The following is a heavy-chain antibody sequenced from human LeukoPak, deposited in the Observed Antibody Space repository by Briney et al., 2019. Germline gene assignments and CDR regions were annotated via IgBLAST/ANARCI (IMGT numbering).Heavy chain of an antibody. D-gene: IGHD7-27*01. CDR2: IYSGGTT. CDR1: GFTVSSNY. V-gene: IGHV3-66*01. Sequence: GGSLRLSCAASGFTVSSNYMSWVRQAPGKGLEWVSVIYSGGTTYYADSVKGRFTISRDNSKKTLYLQMNSLRAEDTAVYYCARETGDDAFDIWGQGTMATVSS. J-gene: IGHJ3*02. CDR3: ARETGDDAFDI.